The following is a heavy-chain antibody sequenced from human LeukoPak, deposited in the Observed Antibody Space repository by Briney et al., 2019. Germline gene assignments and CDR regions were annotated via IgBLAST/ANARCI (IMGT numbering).Heavy chain of an antibody. V-gene: IGHV3-23*01. CDR3: ARILWFRGRTFDY. CDR1: GFTFSSYA. CDR2: ISGSGGST. D-gene: IGHD3-10*01. Sequence: PGGSLRLSCAASGFTFSSYAMSWVRQAPGKGLEWVSAISGSGGSTYYADSVKGRFTISGDNSKNTLYLQMNSLRAEDTAVYYCARILWFRGRTFDYWGQGTLVTVSS. J-gene: IGHJ4*02.